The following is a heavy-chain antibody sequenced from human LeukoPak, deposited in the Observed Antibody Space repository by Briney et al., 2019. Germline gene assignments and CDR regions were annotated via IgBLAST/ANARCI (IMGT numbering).Heavy chain of an antibody. Sequence: ASVKVSCKASGYTFTSYDINWVRQATGQGLEWMGWMNPNSGNTGYAQKYRGRVTMTTDTSTSTAYMELSSLRSEDTAVYYCARGQNDFWSGSYYFDYWGQGTLVTVSS. D-gene: IGHD3-3*01. CDR1: GYTFTSYD. CDR3: ARGQNDFWSGSYYFDY. V-gene: IGHV1-8*02. J-gene: IGHJ4*02. CDR2: MNPNSGNT.